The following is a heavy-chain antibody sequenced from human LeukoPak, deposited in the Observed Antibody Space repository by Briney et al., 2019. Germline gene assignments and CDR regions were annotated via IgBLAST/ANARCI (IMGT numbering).Heavy chain of an antibody. J-gene: IGHJ4*02. CDR1: GFTFSSYA. D-gene: IGHD3-10*01. V-gene: IGHV3-23*01. Sequence: GGSLRLSCAASGFTFSSYAMSWVRQAPGKGLEWVSAISGSGGSTYYADSVKGRFTISRDNSKNTLYLQMNSLRAEDTAVYYCARAFKGITMVRGVMGPTDYWGQGTLVTVSS. CDR2: ISGSGGST. CDR3: ARAFKGITMVRGVMGPTDY.